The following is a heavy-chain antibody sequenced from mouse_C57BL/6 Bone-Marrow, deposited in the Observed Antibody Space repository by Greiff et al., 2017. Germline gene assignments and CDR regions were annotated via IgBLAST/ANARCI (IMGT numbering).Heavy chain of an antibody. CDR2: IYPRSGNT. Sequence: QVQLQQSGAELARPGASVKLSCKASGYTFPSYGISWVKHRTGQGLEWIGEIYPRSGNTYYNEKVKGKATLTADKSSSTAYMELRNLTSEDSAVYFCARSYYYGSSNDYWGQGTTLTVAS. D-gene: IGHD1-1*01. CDR1: GYTFPSYG. J-gene: IGHJ2*01. CDR3: ARSYYYGSSNDY. V-gene: IGHV1-81*01.